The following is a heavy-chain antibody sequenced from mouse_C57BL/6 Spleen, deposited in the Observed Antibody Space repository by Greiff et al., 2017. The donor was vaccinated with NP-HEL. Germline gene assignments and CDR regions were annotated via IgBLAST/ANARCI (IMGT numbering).Heavy chain of an antibody. J-gene: IGHJ1*03. Sequence: QVQLKESGAELVKPGASVKISCKASGYAFSSYWMNWVKQRPGKGLEWIGQIYPGDGDTNYNGTFKGKATLTADKSSSTSYMQLSSLTSEDSAVYFCAKRSSSWYFDVWGTGTTVTVSS. D-gene: IGHD1-1*01. V-gene: IGHV1-80*01. CDR1: GYAFSSYW. CDR3: AKRSSSWYFDV. CDR2: IYPGDGDT.